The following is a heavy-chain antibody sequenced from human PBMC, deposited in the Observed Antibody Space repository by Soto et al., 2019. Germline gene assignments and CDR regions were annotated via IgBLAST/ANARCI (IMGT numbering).Heavy chain of an antibody. CDR2: INHSGST. CDR3: AGGRIVVVRRGWFDP. D-gene: IGHD3-22*01. Sequence: QVQLQQWGAGLLKPSETLSLTCAVYGGSFSGYYWSWIRQPPGKGLEWIGEINHSGSTNYNPSLKSRVTISVDTSKNQFSLKLSSVTAADTAVYYCAGGRIVVVRRGWFDPWGQGTLVTVSS. CDR1: GGSFSGYY. V-gene: IGHV4-34*01. J-gene: IGHJ5*02.